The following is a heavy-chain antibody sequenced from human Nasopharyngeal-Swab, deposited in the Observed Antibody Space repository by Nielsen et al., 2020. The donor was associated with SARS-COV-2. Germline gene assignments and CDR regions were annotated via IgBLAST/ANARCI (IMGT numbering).Heavy chain of an antibody. CDR3: ARGTATGWFDP. D-gene: IGHD4-17*01. J-gene: IGHJ5*02. CDR1: GFTFSDYY. V-gene: IGHV3-11*05. Sequence: GESLKIPCAASGFTFSDYYMSWICQAPGKGLEWVSYISSSSSYTNYADSVKGRFTISRDNAKNSLYLQMNSLRAEDTAVYYCARGTATGWFDPWGQGTLVTVSS. CDR2: ISSSSSYT.